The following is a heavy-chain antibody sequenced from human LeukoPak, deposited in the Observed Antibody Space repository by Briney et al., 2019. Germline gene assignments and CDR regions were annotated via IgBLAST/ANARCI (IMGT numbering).Heavy chain of an antibody. J-gene: IGHJ4*02. Sequence: GGSLRLSCAASGFTVSSNYMSWVRQAPGKGLEWVSVIYSGGSTYYANYVKGRFTISRRNSKNTLYLQMNSLRAENTAVYYCARWAFYYFDYWGQGTLVTVSS. CDR1: GFTVSSNY. CDR2: IYSGGST. V-gene: IGHV3-53*04. D-gene: IGHD3-3*01. CDR3: ARWAFYYFDY.